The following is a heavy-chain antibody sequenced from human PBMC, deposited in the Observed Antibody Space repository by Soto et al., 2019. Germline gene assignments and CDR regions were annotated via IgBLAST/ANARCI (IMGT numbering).Heavy chain of an antibody. CDR2: INPNSGGT. D-gene: IGHD5-12*01. CDR1: GYTFTCYY. CDR3: VTGGYSGYETNNAFDI. Sequence: ASVKVSCKASGYTFTCYYMHWVRQAPGQGLEWMGWINPNSGGTNYAQKFQGWVTMTRDTSISTAYMELSRLRSDDTAVYYCVTGGYSGYETNNAFDIWGQGTMVTVSS. V-gene: IGHV1-2*04. J-gene: IGHJ3*02.